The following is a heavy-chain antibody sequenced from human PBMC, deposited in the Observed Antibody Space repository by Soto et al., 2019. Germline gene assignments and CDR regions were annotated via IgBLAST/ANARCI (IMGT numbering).Heavy chain of an antibody. V-gene: IGHV3-23*01. J-gene: IGHJ4*02. Sequence: GGSLRLSCAASGFTFRSFAMSWVRQAPGKGLEWVSTISDSGGDTYYADSVKGRFTISRDNSKNTLFLQMNSLKAEDTAVYYCAKTEELGFFYFDYWGQGTLVTVSS. CDR1: GFTFRSFA. D-gene: IGHD1-26*01. CDR2: ISDSGGDT. CDR3: AKTEELGFFYFDY.